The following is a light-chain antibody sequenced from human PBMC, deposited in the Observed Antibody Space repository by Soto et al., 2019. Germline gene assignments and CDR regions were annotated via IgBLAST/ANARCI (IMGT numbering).Light chain of an antibody. V-gene: IGKV1-17*03. CDR2: DAS. CDR3: LQHKSYPIT. CDR1: QGISNY. J-gene: IGKJ5*01. Sequence: IRMTQSPSSLSASTRDRVTITCRASQGISNYLAWFQQKPGKVPKRLIYDASNLQTGVPSRFSGSGSGTEFTLTISSLQPEDFATYYCLQHKSYPITFGQGTRLEIK.